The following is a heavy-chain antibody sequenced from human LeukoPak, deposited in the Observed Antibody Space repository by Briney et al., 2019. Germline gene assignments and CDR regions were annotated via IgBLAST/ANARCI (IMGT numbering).Heavy chain of an antibody. D-gene: IGHD6-19*01. V-gene: IGHV3-30*04. Sequence: PGRSLRLSCAASGFTFSSYAMHWVRQAPGKGLEWVAVIAYDGSNKYYADSVKGRFTISRDNSKNTLYLQMNSLRAEDTAVYYCALRSIWAVASPALIDYWGQGTLVTVSS. CDR2: IAYDGSNK. CDR3: ALRSIWAVASPALIDY. J-gene: IGHJ4*02. CDR1: GFTFSSYA.